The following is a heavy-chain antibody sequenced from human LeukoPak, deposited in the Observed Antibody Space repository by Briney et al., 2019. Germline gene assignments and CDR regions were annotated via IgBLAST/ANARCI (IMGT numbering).Heavy chain of an antibody. D-gene: IGHD3-10*01. V-gene: IGHV3-74*01. Sequence: GGSLRLSCAASGFTFSSYWMHWVRRARGKGVVWVSRIYSDGRSIIYADSGKGRFTNSRDTATNTLYLQMNSLIAEDTAVYYCARSITIDRVVKLYYYGMDVWGKGTTVTVSS. J-gene: IGHJ6*04. CDR1: GFTFSSYW. CDR3: ARSITIDRVVKLYYYGMDV. CDR2: IYSDGRSI.